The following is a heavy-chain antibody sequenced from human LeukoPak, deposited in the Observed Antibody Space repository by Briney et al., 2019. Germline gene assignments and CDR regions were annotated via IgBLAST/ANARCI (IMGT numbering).Heavy chain of an antibody. V-gene: IGHV4-4*07. CDR1: GGSISPYY. J-gene: IGHJ4*02. CDR2: IYTSGSS. CDR3: ARDRFSGSFSGFDY. D-gene: IGHD1-26*01. Sequence: SGPTLVKPSETLSLNCTVSGGSISPYYWSWIRQPAGQGLEWIGRIYTSGSSNYNPSLKSRATMSVDTSKNQISLKLSSVTAADTAVYYCARDRFSGSFSGFDYWGQGALVTVSS.